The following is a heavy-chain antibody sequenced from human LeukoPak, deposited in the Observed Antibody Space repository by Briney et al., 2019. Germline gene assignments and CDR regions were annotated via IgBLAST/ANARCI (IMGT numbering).Heavy chain of an antibody. Sequence: GGSLKLSCAGSGFTFSSYAMSWVRQAPGKGLEWVSGISGSGSSTHYADSVKGRFTISRDNSKSTLYLQMSSLRDEDTAVYYCANYRSWGQGTLVTVSS. V-gene: IGHV3-23*01. CDR3: ANYRS. CDR2: ISGSGSST. CDR1: GFTFSSYA. D-gene: IGHD1-14*01. J-gene: IGHJ4*02.